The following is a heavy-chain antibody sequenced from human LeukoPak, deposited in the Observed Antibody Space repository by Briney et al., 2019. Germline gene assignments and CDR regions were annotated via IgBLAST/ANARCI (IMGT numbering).Heavy chain of an antibody. Sequence: ASVKVSCKASGYTFTDYYMHWVRQAPGQGLEWMGWINPKSGGTKYAQNFEGRVTMTTDTSISTAYMELTGLRSDDTAVYYCARVVATGYYYYFDYWGQGTLVTVSS. D-gene: IGHD3-22*01. CDR1: GYTFTDYY. CDR3: ARVVATGYYYYFDY. CDR2: INPKSGGT. V-gene: IGHV1-2*02. J-gene: IGHJ4*02.